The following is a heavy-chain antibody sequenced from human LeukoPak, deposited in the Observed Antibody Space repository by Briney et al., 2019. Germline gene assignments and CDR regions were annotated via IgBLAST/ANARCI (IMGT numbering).Heavy chain of an antibody. CDR1: GFTFSSYS. V-gene: IGHV3-23*01. CDR3: AKDRPGDGYNSD. J-gene: IGHJ4*02. Sequence: GGSLRLSCAASGFTFSSYSMNWVRQAPGKGLEWVSTINENGGNTHYADSVRGRFAISRDNSKNTLYLRFNSLRVEDTAIYYCAKDRPGDGYNSDWGQGTLVTVSS. CDR2: INENGGNT. D-gene: IGHD5-24*01.